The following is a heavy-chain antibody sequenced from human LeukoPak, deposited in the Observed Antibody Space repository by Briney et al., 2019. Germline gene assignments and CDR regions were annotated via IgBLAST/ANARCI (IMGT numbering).Heavy chain of an antibody. CDR2: IRNKPNTYLR. CDR3: LRDRPIVRGSGEGYNYYGMDV. CDR1: GFPFSDHY. J-gene: IGHJ6*02. V-gene: IGHV3-72*01. Sequence: GGSLSLFCAASGFPFSDHYMDWARQAPGKGLEWLGRIRNKPNTYLREYAASVKGRFPIPRDDPKISLYVQLKSRKTADTVVCCCLRDRPIVRGSGEGYNYYGMDVWGQGTTVTVSS. D-gene: IGHD3-10*01.